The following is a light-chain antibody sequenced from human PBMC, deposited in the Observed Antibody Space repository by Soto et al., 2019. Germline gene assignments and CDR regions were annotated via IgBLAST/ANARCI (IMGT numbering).Light chain of an antibody. CDR3: QQLENFPRT. CDR2: TAS. CDR1: QGINNY. J-gene: IGKJ1*01. Sequence: DIQLTQSPSFLSASIGDRVTITCRASQGINNYLAWYQQTPGKAPKLLISTASILQNGVPSRFSGSGSGTEFTLTISSLQPEDFATYFCQQLENFPRTFGQGTKVDIK. V-gene: IGKV1-9*01.